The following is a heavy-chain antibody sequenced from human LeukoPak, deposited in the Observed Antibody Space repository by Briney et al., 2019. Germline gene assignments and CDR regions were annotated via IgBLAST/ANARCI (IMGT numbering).Heavy chain of an antibody. CDR3: ARDGAFRIYDY. V-gene: IGHV3-7*01. CDR1: GFTFSSYS. D-gene: IGHD3-3*02. J-gene: IGHJ4*02. CDR2: MKKDGSET. Sequence: PGGSLRLSCGVSGFTFSSYSMIWVRQAPGKGLQWVANMKKDGSETKYVDFVKGRFTISRDNARNSLYLQMSSLRADDTAVYYCARDGAFRIYDYWGQGTLVTVSS.